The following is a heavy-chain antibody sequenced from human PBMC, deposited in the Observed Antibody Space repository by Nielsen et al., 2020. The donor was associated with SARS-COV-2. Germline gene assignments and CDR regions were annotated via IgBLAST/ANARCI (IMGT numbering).Heavy chain of an antibody. V-gene: IGHV4-34*01. J-gene: IGHJ4*02. CDR2: INHSGST. CDR1: GGSFSGYY. Sequence: SETLSLTCTVSGGSFSGYYWSWIRQSPGKGLEWIGEINHSGSTNYNPSLKSRVAISVDTSKNQFSLKLSSVTAADTAMYYCARARFRWSSPEGYYFDYWGQGTLVTVSS. D-gene: IGHD5-24*01. CDR3: ARARFRWSSPEGYYFDY.